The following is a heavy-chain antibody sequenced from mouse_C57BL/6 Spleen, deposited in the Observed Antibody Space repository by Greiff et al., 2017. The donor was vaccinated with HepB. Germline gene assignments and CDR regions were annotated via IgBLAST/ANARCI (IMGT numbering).Heavy chain of an antibody. J-gene: IGHJ2*01. CDR3: ARGDYYGRVPNY. V-gene: IGHV3-1*01. CDR1: GYSITSGYD. CDR2: ISYSGST. D-gene: IGHD1-1*01. Sequence: EVQRVESGPGMVKPSQSLSLTCTVPGYSITSGYDWHWIRHFPGNKLEWMGYISYSGSTNYNPSLKSRISITHDTSKNHFFLKLNSVTTEDTATYYCARGDYYGRVPNYWGQGTTLTVSS.